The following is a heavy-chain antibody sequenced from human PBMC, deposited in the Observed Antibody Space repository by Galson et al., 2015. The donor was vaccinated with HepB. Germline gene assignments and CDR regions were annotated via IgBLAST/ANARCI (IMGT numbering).Heavy chain of an antibody. CDR1: GYTFTSYG. Sequence: SVKVSCKASGYTFTSYGISWVRQAPGQGLEWMGWISAYNGNTNYAQKFQGRVTITADESTSTAYMELSSLRSEDTAVYYCARSAGARGVGVKGYYYYYYMDVWGKGTTVTVSS. CDR3: ARSAGARGVGVKGYYYYYYMDV. J-gene: IGHJ6*03. D-gene: IGHD3-10*01. CDR2: ISAYNGNT. V-gene: IGHV1-18*04.